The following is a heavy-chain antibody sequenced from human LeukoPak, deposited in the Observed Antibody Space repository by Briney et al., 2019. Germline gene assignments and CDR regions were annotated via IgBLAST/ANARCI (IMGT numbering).Heavy chain of an antibody. CDR3: ARPNRRAIAARGAFDI. CDR1: GGSMRINDYY. CDR2: TFYTGTA. V-gene: IGHV4-39*07. Sequence: SETLSLTCTVSGGSMRINDYYWGWIRQPPGEGLEWFGSTFYTGTAHYTPSLRSRATISVDTSENQFSLTLKSVTAADTAVYYCARPNRRAIAARGAFDIWGQGTMVTVSS. J-gene: IGHJ3*02. D-gene: IGHD6-6*01.